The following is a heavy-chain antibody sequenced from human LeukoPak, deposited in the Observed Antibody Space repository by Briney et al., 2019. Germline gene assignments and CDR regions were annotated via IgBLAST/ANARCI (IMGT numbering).Heavy chain of an antibody. CDR1: GFTFSSYW. V-gene: IGHV3-74*01. J-gene: IGHJ4*02. CDR2: INSDGSST. D-gene: IGHD3-22*01. CDR3: ASGPDSSGYYSALVY. Sequence: GGSLRLSCAASGFTFSSYWMHWVRHAPGKGLVWVSRINSDGSSTSYADSVKGRFTISRDNAKNTLYLQMNSLRAEDTAVYYCASGPDSSGYYSALVYWGQGTLVTVSS.